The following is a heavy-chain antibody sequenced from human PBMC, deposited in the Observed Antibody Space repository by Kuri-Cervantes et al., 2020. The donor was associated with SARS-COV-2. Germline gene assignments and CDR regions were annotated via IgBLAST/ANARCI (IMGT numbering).Heavy chain of an antibody. Sequence: GSLTLSCTVAGGSISTDYWSWIRQPPGKGLEWIGYIYYSGSTTYNPSLKSRVTISVDTSKNQFSLELNSVTAADTAVYYCARECNYSHYYGTEVWGQGTTVTVSS. V-gene: IGHV4-59*01. CDR1: GGSISTDY. CDR2: IYYSGST. D-gene: IGHD5-24*01. J-gene: IGHJ6*02. CDR3: ARECNYSHYYGTEV.